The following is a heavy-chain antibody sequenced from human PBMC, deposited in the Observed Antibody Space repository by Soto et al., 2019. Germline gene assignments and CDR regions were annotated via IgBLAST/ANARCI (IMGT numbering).Heavy chain of an antibody. CDR3: ASLDYGDSTLNLIDY. J-gene: IGHJ4*02. CDR2: IYYSGST. V-gene: IGHV4-31*03. D-gene: IGHD4-17*01. Sequence: QVQLQESGPGLVKPSHTLSLTCTVSGGSISSGGYYWSWIRQHPGKGLEWIGYIYYSGSTYYNPSLKSRVTISVDTSKNQFSMKLSSVTAADTAVYYCASLDYGDSTLNLIDYWGQGPLVTVAS. CDR1: GGSISSGGYY.